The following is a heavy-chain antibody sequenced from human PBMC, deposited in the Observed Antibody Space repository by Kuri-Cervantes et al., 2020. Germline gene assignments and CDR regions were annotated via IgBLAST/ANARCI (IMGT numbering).Heavy chain of an antibody. CDR3: NQGSSWYGGEDY. CDR2: IYISGST. Sequence: SETLSLTCTVSGGSITSYYWSWIRQPAGKGLEWIGRIYISGSTNSNPSLKSRVTMSVDTSKNQFSLKLSSVTAADTAVYYCNQGSSWYGGEDYWGQGTLVTVSS. J-gene: IGHJ4*02. CDR1: GGSITSYY. V-gene: IGHV4-4*07. D-gene: IGHD6-13*01.